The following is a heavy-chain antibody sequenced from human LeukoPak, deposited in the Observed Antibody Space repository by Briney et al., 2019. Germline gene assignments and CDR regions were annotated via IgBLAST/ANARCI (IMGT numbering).Heavy chain of an antibody. CDR1: GYSFTSYW. D-gene: IGHD7-27*01. V-gene: IGHV5-51*01. CDR3: ASQLANWGSEGSTFDY. J-gene: IGHJ4*02. Sequence: GESLKISCKGSGYSFTSYWIGWVRQMPGKGLEWMGIIYPGDSDTRYSPSFQGQVTISADKSISTAYLQWSSLKASDTAMYYCASQLANWGSEGSTFDYWGQGTLVTVSS. CDR2: IYPGDSDT.